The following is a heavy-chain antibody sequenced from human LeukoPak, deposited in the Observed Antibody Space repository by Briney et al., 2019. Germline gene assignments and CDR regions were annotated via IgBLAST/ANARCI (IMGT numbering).Heavy chain of an antibody. D-gene: IGHD6-13*01. CDR1: GGSISSYY. CDR3: ARVSDSSSWYLLDY. Sequence: SETLSLTCTVSGGSISSYYWSWIRQPPGKGLEWIGYIYYSGSTNYNPSLKSRVTISVDTSKNQFSLKLSSVTAADTAVYYCARVSDSSSWYLLDYWGQGTLVTVSS. J-gene: IGHJ4*02. CDR2: IYYSGST. V-gene: IGHV4-59*12.